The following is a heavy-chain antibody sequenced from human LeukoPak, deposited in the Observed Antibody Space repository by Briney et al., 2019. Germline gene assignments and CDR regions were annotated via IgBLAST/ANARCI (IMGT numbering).Heavy chain of an antibody. J-gene: IGHJ6*02. CDR1: GFTFSDYY. CDR3: ARNQGYCSGGSCYSYYYYGMDV. Sequence: GWSLRLSCAASGFTFSDYYMSWIRQAPGKGLEGVSYISSSRSTIYYADSVKGRFTVSRDNAKNSLYLQMNSLRAEDTAVYYCARNQGYCSGGSCYSYYYYGMDVWGQGTTVTVSS. D-gene: IGHD2-15*01. V-gene: IGHV3-11*01. CDR2: ISSSRSTI.